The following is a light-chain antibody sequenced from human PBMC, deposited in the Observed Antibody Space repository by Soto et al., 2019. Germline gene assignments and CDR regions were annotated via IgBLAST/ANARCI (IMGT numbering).Light chain of an antibody. Sequence: EIQMTQSPSTLSASVGDRVTITCRASQSISTWVAWYQQRPGKAPKVLIYDASNLQSGVPSRFSGSGSGTEFTLTISSLQPDDFATYFCQQYNEYLYTFGQGTKREIK. J-gene: IGKJ2*01. V-gene: IGKV1-5*01. CDR3: QQYNEYLYT. CDR2: DAS. CDR1: QSISTW.